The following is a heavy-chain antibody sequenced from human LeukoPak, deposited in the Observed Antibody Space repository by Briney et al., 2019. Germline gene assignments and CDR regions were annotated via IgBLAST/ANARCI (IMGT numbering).Heavy chain of an antibody. CDR3: ARGGVAAAGRPFDY. CDR2: INHSGST. V-gene: IGHV4-34*01. Sequence: SETLSLTCAVYGGSFSGYYWSWIRQPPGKGLEWIGEINHSGSTNYNPSLKSRVTISVDTSKNQFSLKLSSVTAADTAVYYCARGGVAAAGRPFDYWGQGTLVTVSS. D-gene: IGHD6-13*01. J-gene: IGHJ4*02. CDR1: GGSFSGYY.